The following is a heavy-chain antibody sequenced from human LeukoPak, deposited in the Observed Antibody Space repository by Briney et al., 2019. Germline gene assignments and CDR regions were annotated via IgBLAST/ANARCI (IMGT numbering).Heavy chain of an antibody. V-gene: IGHV4-61*02. CDR3: ARPGSSGWPLIGY. CDR2: IYTSGST. CDR1: GGSISSGSYY. Sequence: SQTLSLTCTVSGGSISSGSYYWSWIRQPAGKGLEWIGRIYTSGSTNYNPSLKSRVTISVDTSKNQFSLKLSSVTAADTAVYYCARPGSSGWPLIGYWGQGTLVTVSS. D-gene: IGHD6-19*01. J-gene: IGHJ4*02.